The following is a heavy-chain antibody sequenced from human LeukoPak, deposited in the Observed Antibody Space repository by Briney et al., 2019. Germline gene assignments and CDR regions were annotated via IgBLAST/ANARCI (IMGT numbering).Heavy chain of an antibody. CDR2: IRSKANSYAT. V-gene: IGHV3-73*01. CDR1: GFTFSGSA. J-gene: IGHJ4*02. Sequence: GGSLRLSCAASGFTFSGSAMHWVRQASGKGLEWVGRIRSKANSYATAYAASVKGRFTNSRDDSKNTAYLQMNSLKTEDTAVYYCTRLTLGYCSSTSQSCENYWGQGTLVTVSS. CDR3: TRLTLGYCSSTSQSCENY. D-gene: IGHD2-2*01.